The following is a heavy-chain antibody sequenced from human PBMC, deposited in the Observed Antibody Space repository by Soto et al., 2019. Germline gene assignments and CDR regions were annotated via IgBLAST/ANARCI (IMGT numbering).Heavy chain of an antibody. CDR1: GGTFDNYA. V-gene: IGHV1-69*01. J-gene: IGHJ6*02. D-gene: IGHD2-15*01. CDR2: IIPMFETV. Sequence: QEQLLQSGAEVRKPGSSVKVSCKASGGTFDNYAVSWVRQAPGQGLEWMGGIIPMFETVNYAQRFKGRLTIAADESTSTAYMELTSLTSADTAIYFCARGLRTGNYGMDVWGQGTTVTVSS. CDR3: ARGLRTGNYGMDV.